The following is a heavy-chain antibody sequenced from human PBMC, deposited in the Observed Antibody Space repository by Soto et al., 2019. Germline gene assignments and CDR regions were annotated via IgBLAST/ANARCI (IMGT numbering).Heavy chain of an antibody. CDR3: ARHDSSGYYYYFDY. V-gene: IGHV1-18*01. Sequence: TSVKVSCKASGYTFTSYGISWVRQAPGQGLEWMGWISAYNGNTNYAQKLQGRVTMTTDTSTSTAYMELRSLRSDDTAVYYCARHDSSGYYYYFDYWGQGTLVTVSS. CDR2: ISAYNGNT. J-gene: IGHJ4*02. CDR1: GYTFTSYG. D-gene: IGHD3-22*01.